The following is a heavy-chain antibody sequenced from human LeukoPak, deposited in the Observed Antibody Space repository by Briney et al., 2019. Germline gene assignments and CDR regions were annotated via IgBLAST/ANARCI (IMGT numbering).Heavy chain of an antibody. V-gene: IGHV1-69*13. Sequence: ASVTVSCKASGGTFSSYAISWVRQAPGQGLEWMGGIIPIFGTANYAQKFQGRVTITADESTSTAYMELSSLRSEDTAVYYCARQTGHDVLDYWGQEPWSPSPQ. D-gene: IGHD1-1*01. J-gene: IGHJ4*01. CDR1: GGTFSSYA. CDR2: IIPIFGTA. CDR3: ARQTGHDVLDY.